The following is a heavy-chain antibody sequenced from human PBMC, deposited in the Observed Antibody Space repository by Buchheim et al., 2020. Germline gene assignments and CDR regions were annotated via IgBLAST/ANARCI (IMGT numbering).Heavy chain of an antibody. J-gene: IGHJ4*02. CDR1: GGSISSSTYY. CDR3: ARHRGNSYGYMLFDY. CDR2: FYYSGDT. D-gene: IGHD5-18*01. V-gene: IGHV4-39*01. Sequence: QLQLQESGPGLVKPSETLSLTCTVSGGSISSSTYYWGWIRQPPGKGLEWIGSFYYSGDTFYNPSLKSRLTISVDSYENQFLLKLSSVTAADTAVYYCARHRGNSYGYMLFDYWGQGTL.